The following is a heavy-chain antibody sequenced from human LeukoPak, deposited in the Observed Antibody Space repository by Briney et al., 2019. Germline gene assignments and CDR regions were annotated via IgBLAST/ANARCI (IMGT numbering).Heavy chain of an antibody. CDR3: ARGSGGTYYDILTGDRYYYMDV. V-gene: IGHV1-69*13. Sequence: GASVKVSCKASGGTFSSYAISWVRQAPGQGLEWMGGIIPIFGTANYAQKFQGRVTITADESTSTAYMELSSLRSEDTAVYYCARGSGGTYYDILTGDRYYYMDVWGKGTTVTVSS. CDR2: IIPIFGTA. CDR1: GGTFSSYA. J-gene: IGHJ6*03. D-gene: IGHD3-9*01.